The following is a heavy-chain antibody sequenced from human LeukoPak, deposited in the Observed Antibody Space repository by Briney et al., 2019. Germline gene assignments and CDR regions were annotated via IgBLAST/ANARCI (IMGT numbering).Heavy chain of an antibody. J-gene: IGHJ4*02. CDR3: AGWDYDILTGAHY. CDR1: GGSFSGYY. D-gene: IGHD3-9*01. CDR2: INHSGST. V-gene: IGHV4-34*01. Sequence: SETLSLTCAVYGGSFSGYYWSWIRQPPGKGLEWIGEINHSGSTNYNPSLKSRVTISVDTSKNQFPLKLSSVTAADTAVYFCAGWDYDILTGAHYWGQGTLVTVSS.